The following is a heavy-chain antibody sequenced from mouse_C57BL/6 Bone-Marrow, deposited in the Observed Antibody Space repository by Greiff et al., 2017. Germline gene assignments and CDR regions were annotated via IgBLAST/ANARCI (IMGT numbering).Heavy chain of an antibody. CDR3: TGPPYSNDAMDY. D-gene: IGHD2-5*01. CDR1: GFTFSNYW. V-gene: IGHV6-3*01. Sequence: EVQGVESGGGLVQPGGSMKLSCVASGFTFSNYWMNWVRQSPEKGLEWVAQIRLKSDNYATHYAESVKGRFTISRDDSKSSVYLQMNNLRAEDTGIYYCTGPPYSNDAMDYWGQGTSVTVSS. CDR2: IRLKSDNYAT. J-gene: IGHJ4*01.